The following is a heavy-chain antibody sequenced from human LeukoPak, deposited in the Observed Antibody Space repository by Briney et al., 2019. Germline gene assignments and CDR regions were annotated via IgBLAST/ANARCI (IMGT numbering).Heavy chain of an antibody. CDR3: AREDCSSTSCHRRLDP. J-gene: IGHJ5*02. Sequence: PSETLSLTCTVSGGSISSYYWSWIRQPPGKGLEWIGEINHSGSTNYNPSLKSRVTISVDTSKNQFSLKLSSVTAADTAVYYCAREDCSSTSCHRRLDPWGQGTLVTVSS. CDR2: INHSGST. D-gene: IGHD2-2*01. V-gene: IGHV4-34*01. CDR1: GGSISSYY.